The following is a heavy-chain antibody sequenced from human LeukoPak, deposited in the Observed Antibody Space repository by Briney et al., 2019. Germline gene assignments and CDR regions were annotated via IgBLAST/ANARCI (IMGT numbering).Heavy chain of an antibody. V-gene: IGHV3-30-3*01. CDR1: GFTFSSYA. D-gene: IGHD5-24*01. Sequence: GGSLRLSCAASGFTFSSYAMHWVRQAPGKGLEWVAVISYDGSNKYYADSVEGRFTISRDNSKNTLYLQMNSLRAEDTAVYYCARRRDGYSTLDYWGQGTLVTVSS. CDR3: ARRRDGYSTLDY. J-gene: IGHJ4*02. CDR2: ISYDGSNK.